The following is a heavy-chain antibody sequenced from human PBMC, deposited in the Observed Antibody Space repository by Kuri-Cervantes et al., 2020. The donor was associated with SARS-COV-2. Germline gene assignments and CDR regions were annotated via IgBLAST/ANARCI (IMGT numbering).Heavy chain of an antibody. CDR2: ISYDGSNK. CDR1: GFTFSRYA. CDR3: ARDRVGVHDS. Sequence: GGSLRLSCAASGFTFSRYAMHWVRQAPGKGLEWVAVISYDGSNKDYTASGKGRFTISRDNPQNTLYLQMKSLRTEDTALYYCARDRVGVHDSWGQGTLVTVSS. V-gene: IGHV3-30-3*01. D-gene: IGHD2-21*01. J-gene: IGHJ4*02.